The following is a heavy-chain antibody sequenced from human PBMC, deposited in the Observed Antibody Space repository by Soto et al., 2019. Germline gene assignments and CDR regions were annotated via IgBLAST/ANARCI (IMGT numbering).Heavy chain of an antibody. CDR3: ARHGGATDCFDP. Sequence: PSETLSLTCTVSGGSISSSSYYWGWIRQPPGKGLEWIGSISYTGITYYNPSLKSRVTISVDTSKSQFSLKLNSVTAADTAVYYCARHGGATDCFDPWGQGTLVTVSS. CDR2: ISYTGIT. J-gene: IGHJ5*02. V-gene: IGHV4-39*01. D-gene: IGHD3-16*01. CDR1: GGSISSSSYY.